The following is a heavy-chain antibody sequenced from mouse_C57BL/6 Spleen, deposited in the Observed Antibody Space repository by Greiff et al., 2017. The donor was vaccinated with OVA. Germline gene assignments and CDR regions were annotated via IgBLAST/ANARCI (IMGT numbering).Heavy chain of an antibody. Sequence: VQLQQPGAELVKPGASVKLSCKASGYTFTSYWMHWVKQRPGQGLEWIGMIHPNSGSTNYNEKFKSKATLTVDKSSSTAYMQLSSLTSEDAAVYYCARTGDRYFDVWGTGTTVTVSS. J-gene: IGHJ1*03. CDR1: GYTFTSYW. CDR2: IHPNSGST. CDR3: ARTGDRYFDV. V-gene: IGHV1-64*01.